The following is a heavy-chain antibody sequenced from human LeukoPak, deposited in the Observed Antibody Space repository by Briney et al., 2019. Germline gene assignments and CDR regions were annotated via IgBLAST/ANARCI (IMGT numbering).Heavy chain of an antibody. CDR1: GFTFSNYG. CDR3: AKEKVPISMPAWYFDL. J-gene: IGHJ2*01. V-gene: IGHV3-30*18. CDR2: IAHDGSVQ. Sequence: PGGSLRLSCAASGFTFSNYGTRWVRQTPGKGLEWVTVIAHDGSVQYYIDSVKGRFTISRDDSKNMLYLQMNSLRAEDTAIYYCAKEKVPISMPAWYFDLWGRGTLVTVSS. D-gene: IGHD2/OR15-2a*01.